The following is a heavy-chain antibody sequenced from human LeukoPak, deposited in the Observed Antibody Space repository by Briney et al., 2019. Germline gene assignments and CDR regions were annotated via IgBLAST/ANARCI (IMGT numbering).Heavy chain of an antibody. V-gene: IGHV4-59*08. J-gene: IGHJ6*02. CDR1: GGSISSYY. Sequence: PSETLSLTCTVSGGSISSYYWSWIRRPPGKGLEWIGYIYYSGSTNYDPSLKSRLTISVDTSKKQSSLKLSSVTAADTAMYYCARQGGIAARQYYYGMDVWGQGTTVTVSS. CDR2: IYYSGST. CDR3: ARQGGIAARQYYYGMDV. D-gene: IGHD6-6*01.